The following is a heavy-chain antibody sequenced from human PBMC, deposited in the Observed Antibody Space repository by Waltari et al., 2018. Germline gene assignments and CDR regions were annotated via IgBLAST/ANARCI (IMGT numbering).Heavy chain of an antibody. CDR2: INPRGGST. CDR3: ARALDGSGRYDGIDAFDV. J-gene: IGHJ3*01. CDR1: GYTYTRVH. Sequence: QVQLVQSGAEVKKPGASVKGFCKASGYTYTRVHIRGVRQAPGQGLEWMGIINPRGGSTTYAQKFQDRVTMTSDTSTSTVYMELNSLISEDTAVYYCARALDGSGRYDGIDAFDVWGQGTMVTVSS. D-gene: IGHD3-10*01. V-gene: IGHV1-46*01.